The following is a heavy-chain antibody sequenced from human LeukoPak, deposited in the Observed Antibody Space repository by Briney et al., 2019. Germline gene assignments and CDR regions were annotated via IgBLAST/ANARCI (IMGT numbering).Heavy chain of an antibody. V-gene: IGHV1-69*06. Sequence: SVKVSCKASGGTFNNYTITWVRQAPGQGLEWMGGIIPIFGTPNYAQKFQGRVTITADKSTSTAYMELSSLRSEDTAVYYCAXXXXXXDCYSSRGWFDPWGQGTLVTVSS. D-gene: IGHD2-21*02. CDR2: IIPIFGTP. J-gene: IGHJ5*02. CDR3: AXXXXXXDCYSSRGWFDP. CDR1: GGTFNNYT.